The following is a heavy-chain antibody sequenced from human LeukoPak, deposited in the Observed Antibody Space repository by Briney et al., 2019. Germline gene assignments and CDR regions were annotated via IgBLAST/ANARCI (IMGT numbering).Heavy chain of an antibody. CDR1: GFTFSSYA. J-gene: IGHJ6*02. Sequence: GALRLSCAASGFTFSSYAMHWVRQAPGKGVEGGAVISYDGSNKHYADSVKGRFTISRDNSKNTLYLQMNSLRAEDTAVYYCARGITIFGVALYGMDVWGQGTTVTVSS. D-gene: IGHD3-3*01. V-gene: IGHV3-30-3*01. CDR2: ISYDGSNK. CDR3: ARGITIFGVALYGMDV.